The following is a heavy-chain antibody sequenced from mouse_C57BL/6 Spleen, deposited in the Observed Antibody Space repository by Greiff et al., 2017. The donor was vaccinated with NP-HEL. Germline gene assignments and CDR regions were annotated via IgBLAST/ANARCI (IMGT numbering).Heavy chain of an antibody. J-gene: IGHJ2*01. CDR2: INYDGSST. D-gene: IGHD1-1*02. CDR1: GFTFSDYY. CDR3: ARVLWYYFDY. V-gene: IGHV5-16*01. Sequence: EVKLVESEGGLVQPGSSMKLSCTASGFTFSDYYMAWVRQVPEKGLEWVANINYDGSSTYYLDSLKSRFIISRDNAKNILYLQMSSLKSEDTATYYCARVLWYYFDYWGQGTTLTVSS.